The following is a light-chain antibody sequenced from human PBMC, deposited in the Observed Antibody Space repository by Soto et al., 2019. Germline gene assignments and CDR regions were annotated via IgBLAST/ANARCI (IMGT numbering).Light chain of an antibody. CDR3: SSYPNINTRAWV. CDR1: SSDVGAYNY. J-gene: IGLJ1*01. Sequence: QSVLTQPASVTGSPGQTVDISCTGTSSDVGAYNYVSWYQQHPGKAPKLLLSEVSNRTSGASDRFSGSKSGNTDYLTISGLQAADEADYYCSSYPNINTRAWVFGTGTKGT. V-gene: IGLV2-14*01. CDR2: EVS.